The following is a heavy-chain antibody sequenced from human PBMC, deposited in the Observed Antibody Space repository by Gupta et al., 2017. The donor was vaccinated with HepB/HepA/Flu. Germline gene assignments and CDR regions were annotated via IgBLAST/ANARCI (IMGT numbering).Heavy chain of an antibody. CDR2: IYYSGST. D-gene: IGHD5-24*01. CDR1: GGIISSSSYY. J-gene: IGHJ4*02. V-gene: IGHV4-39*01. Sequence: QLQLQESGPGLVKPSETLSLTCTVSGGIISSSSYYWGWIRQPPGKGLEWIGSIYYSGSTYYNPSLKSRVTISVDTSKNQFSLKLSSVTAADTAVYYCARHGWLQFFLYWGQGTLVTVSS. CDR3: ARHGWLQFFLY.